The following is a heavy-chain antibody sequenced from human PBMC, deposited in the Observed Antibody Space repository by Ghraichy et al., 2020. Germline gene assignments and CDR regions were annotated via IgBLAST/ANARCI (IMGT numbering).Heavy chain of an antibody. CDR2: TYYRSKWYN. D-gene: IGHD6-19*01. V-gene: IGHV6-1*01. J-gene: IGHJ6*03. CDR1: GDSVSSNSAA. Sequence: SQTLSLTCAISGDSVSSNSAAWNWIRQSPSRGLEWLGRTYYRSKWYNDYAVSVKSRITINPDTSKNQFSLQLNSVTPEDTAVYYCARDLTAPEYSSGYYYYMDVWGKGTTVTVSS. CDR3: ARDLTAPEYSSGYYYYMDV.